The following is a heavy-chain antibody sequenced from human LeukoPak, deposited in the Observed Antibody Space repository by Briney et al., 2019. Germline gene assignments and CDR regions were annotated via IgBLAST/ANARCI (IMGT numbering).Heavy chain of an antibody. V-gene: IGHV3-33*01. CDR3: ARDEYSSSWYDY. Sequence: PGRSLRLSCAASGFTFSSYGMHWVRQAPGKGLEWVAVIWYDGSNKYYADPVKGRFTTSRDNSKNTLYLQMNSLRAEDTAVYYCARDEYSSSWYDYWGQGTLVTVSS. CDR2: IWYDGSNK. CDR1: GFTFSSYG. J-gene: IGHJ4*02. D-gene: IGHD6-13*01.